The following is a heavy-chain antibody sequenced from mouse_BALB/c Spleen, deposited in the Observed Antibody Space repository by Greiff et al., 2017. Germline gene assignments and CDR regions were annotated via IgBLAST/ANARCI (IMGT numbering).Heavy chain of an antibody. CDR2: INPYNDGT. Sequence: EVKLMESGPELVKPGASVKMSCKASGYTFTSYVMHWVKQKPGQGLEWIGYINPYNDGTKYNEKFKGKATLTSDKSSSTAYMELSSLTSEDSAVYYCARGGGIYYGNYDSMDYWGQGTSVTVSS. D-gene: IGHD2-1*01. CDR1: GYTFTSYV. J-gene: IGHJ4*01. CDR3: ARGGGIYYGNYDSMDY. V-gene: IGHV1-14*01.